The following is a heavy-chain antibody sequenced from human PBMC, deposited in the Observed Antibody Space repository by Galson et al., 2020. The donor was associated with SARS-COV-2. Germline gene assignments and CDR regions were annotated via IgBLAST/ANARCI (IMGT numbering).Heavy chain of an antibody. CDR1: GFTFSSYA. D-gene: IGHD1-26*01. CDR3: ARARRGSYLDAFDI. J-gene: IGHJ3*02. V-gene: IGHV3-30-3*01. CDR2: ISYDGSNK. Sequence: GESLKISCAASGFTFSSYAMHWVRQAPGKGLEWVAVISYDGSNKYYADSVKGRFTISRDNSKNTLYLQMNSLRAEDTAVYYCARARRGSYLDAFDIWGQGTMVTVSS.